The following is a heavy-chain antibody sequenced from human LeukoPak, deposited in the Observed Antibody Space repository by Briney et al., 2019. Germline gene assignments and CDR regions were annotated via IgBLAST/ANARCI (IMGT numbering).Heavy chain of an antibody. CDR1: GFTFSSYG. CDR3: ARGRDYYDSSGYYQGPFDI. J-gene: IGHJ3*02. V-gene: IGHV3-33*01. D-gene: IGHD3-22*01. Sequence: GGSLRLSCAASGFTFSSYGMHWVRQAPGKGLEWVAVIWYDGSNKYYADSVKGRFTISRDNSKNTLYLQMNSLRAEDTAVYYCARGRDYYDSSGYYQGPFDIWGQGTMVTVSS. CDR2: IWYDGSNK.